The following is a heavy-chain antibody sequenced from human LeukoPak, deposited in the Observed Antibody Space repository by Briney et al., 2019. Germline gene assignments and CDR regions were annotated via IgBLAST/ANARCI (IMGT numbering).Heavy chain of an antibody. V-gene: IGHV3-48*02. CDR1: EFTFSHYS. CDR2: IDSTSSTI. J-gene: IGHJ4*02. Sequence: GGSLRPSCAASEFTFSHYSMNWVRQAPGKGLEWVSYIDSTSSTIYYADSVKGRFTISRDNAKNSLHLQMNSLRDGDTAVYYCTRDRAFGGSTWRALDYWGQGTLVTVSS. D-gene: IGHD6-13*01. CDR3: TRDRAFGGSTWRALDY.